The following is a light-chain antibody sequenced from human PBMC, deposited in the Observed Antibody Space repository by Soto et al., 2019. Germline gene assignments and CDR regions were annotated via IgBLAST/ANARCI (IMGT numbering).Light chain of an antibody. CDR2: DVT. V-gene: IGLV2-8*01. CDR3: SSFAGSNYCVV. Sequence: QSALTQPPSASGSPGQSVTISCTGITNDVGGYNYVSWFQQHPGKAPKLIIYDVTKRPSGVPDRFSGSRSDNTASLIVSGLQAEDEADYYCSSFAGSNYCVVFGGGTKVTVL. J-gene: IGLJ2*01. CDR1: TNDVGGYNY.